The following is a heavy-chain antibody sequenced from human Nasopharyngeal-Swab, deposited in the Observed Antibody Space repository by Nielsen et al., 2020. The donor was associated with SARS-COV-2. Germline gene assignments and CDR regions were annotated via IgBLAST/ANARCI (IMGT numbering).Heavy chain of an antibody. V-gene: IGHV3-21*01. CDR1: GFTFSSYS. J-gene: IGHJ4*02. CDR3: ARGDRSGSYYPDY. D-gene: IGHD3-10*01. Sequence: GESLKISCAASGFTFSSYSMNWVRQAPGKGLEWVSSISSSSSYIYYADSVKGRFTISRDNAKNSLYLQMNSLRAEHTAVYYCARGDRSGSYYPDYWGQGTLVTVSS. CDR2: ISSSSSYI.